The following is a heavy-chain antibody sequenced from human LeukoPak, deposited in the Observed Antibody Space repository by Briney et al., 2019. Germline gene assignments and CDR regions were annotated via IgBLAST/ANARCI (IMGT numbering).Heavy chain of an antibody. V-gene: IGHV3-64*01. CDR2: ISSTGGST. J-gene: IGHJ4*02. D-gene: IGHD3-22*01. Sequence: PGGSLRLSCAASGFTFSSYAMHWVRQAPGKGLEYVSAISSTGGSTYYANSVKGRFTISRDNSKNTLYLQMGSLRAEDMAVYYCARAWSDSSGYYYFDYWGQGTLVTVSS. CDR3: ARAWSDSSGYYYFDY. CDR1: GFTFSSYA.